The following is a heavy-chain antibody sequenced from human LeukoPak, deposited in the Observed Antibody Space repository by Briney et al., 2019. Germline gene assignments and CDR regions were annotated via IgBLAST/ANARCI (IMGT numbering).Heavy chain of an antibody. Sequence: SETLSLTCTVTGDSISVGDFYWSWIRQPAGKGLEWIGRVQTSGITDYNPSLRRRVTISIDTSRNQLFLRLSSVSAADTAVYHCARGVSQVRGLWFDPWGQGTLVTVSA. D-gene: IGHD3-10*01. J-gene: IGHJ5*02. CDR2: VQTSGIT. CDR1: GDSISVGDFY. CDR3: ARGVSQVRGLWFDP. V-gene: IGHV4-61*02.